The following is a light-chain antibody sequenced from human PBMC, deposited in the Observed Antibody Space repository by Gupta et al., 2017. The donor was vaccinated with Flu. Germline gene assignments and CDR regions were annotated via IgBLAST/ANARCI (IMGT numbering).Light chain of an antibody. CDR1: QYISTY. V-gene: IGKV1-39*01. J-gene: IGKJ2*01. CDR3: QQTVNTPHA. CDR2: DAS. Sequence: DIQVTQSPSSLSAAVGDRVTITCRASQYISTYLNWYQHKPGKAPNVLIYDASSLPSEVPSRFNGSGPGTDFTLTINRLQPEDSATYYCQQTVNTPHAFGQGTKLEI.